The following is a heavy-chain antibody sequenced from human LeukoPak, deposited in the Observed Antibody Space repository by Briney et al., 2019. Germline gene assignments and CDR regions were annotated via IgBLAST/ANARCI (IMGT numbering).Heavy chain of an antibody. CDR3: ARGNYGDPNWFDP. J-gene: IGHJ5*02. CDR1: GDTLNNDD. D-gene: IGHD4-17*01. V-gene: IGHV1-69*04. CDR2: IVPIVEIT. Sequence: GASVKVSCKASGDTLNNDDITWVRQAPGRGLEWMGRIVPIVEITNYAESFQGRVTITADKSTNTFYMQLASLMSSDRAIYFCARGNYGDPNWFDPWGQGTLVTVSS.